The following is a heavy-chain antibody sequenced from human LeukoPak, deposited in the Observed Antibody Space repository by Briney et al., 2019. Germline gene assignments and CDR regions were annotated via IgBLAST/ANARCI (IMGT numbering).Heavy chain of an antibody. CDR1: GGSISSSSYY. CDR3: ARHVRIAAAGSSTYDY. CDR2: IYYSGSA. D-gene: IGHD6-13*01. J-gene: IGHJ4*02. V-gene: IGHV4-39*01. Sequence: ETLSLTCTVSGGSISSSSYYWGWVRQPPGTGLEWIGSIYYSGSAYYNPSLKGRVTISVDTSKNQFSLKLSSLTAADTAVYYCARHVRIAAAGSSTYDYWGPGTLVTVSS.